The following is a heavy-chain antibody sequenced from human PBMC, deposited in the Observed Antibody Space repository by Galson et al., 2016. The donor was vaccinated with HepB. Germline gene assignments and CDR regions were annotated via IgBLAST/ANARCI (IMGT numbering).Heavy chain of an antibody. Sequence: SVKVSCKASGYTFTNYDINWVRQATGQGLEWMGWMNPKSGNSDYAQKFQGRVIMTSNTSITTVYMELSSLTSEDTAVYYCARDVVSWLGPWGQGTPVTVSS. J-gene: IGHJ5*02. CDR2: MNPKSGNS. D-gene: IGHD2-15*01. CDR1: GYTFTNYD. CDR3: ARDVVSWLGP. V-gene: IGHV1-8*01.